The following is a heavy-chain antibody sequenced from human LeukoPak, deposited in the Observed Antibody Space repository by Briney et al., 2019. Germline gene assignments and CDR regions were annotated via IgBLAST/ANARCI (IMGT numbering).Heavy chain of an antibody. CDR3: ARGVAANAR. V-gene: IGHV4-61*01. D-gene: IGHD6-13*01. Sequence: SQTLSLTCTVSGGSISSGSYYWSWIRQPPGKGLEWIGYIYYSGSTNYNPSLKSRVTISVDTSKNQFSLKLSSVTAADTAVYYCARGVAANARWGQGTLVTVSS. J-gene: IGHJ1*01. CDR1: GGSISSGSYY. CDR2: IYYSGST.